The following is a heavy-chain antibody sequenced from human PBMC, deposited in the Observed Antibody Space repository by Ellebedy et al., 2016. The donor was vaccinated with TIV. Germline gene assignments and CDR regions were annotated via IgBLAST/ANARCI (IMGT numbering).Heavy chain of an antibody. CDR1: GFTFSPST. CDR3: AAERYSDGCCWFDP. CDR2: INVGGAT. J-gene: IGHJ5*02. Sequence: AASVTVSCKPSGFTFSPSTVQWVRQARGQGLEWIGWINVGGATNYAQKFHERVTITRDMATSTAYLDLSSLRSEDTAVYYWAAERYSDGCCWFDPWGQGTLVTVSS. D-gene: IGHD1-26*01. V-gene: IGHV1-58*01.